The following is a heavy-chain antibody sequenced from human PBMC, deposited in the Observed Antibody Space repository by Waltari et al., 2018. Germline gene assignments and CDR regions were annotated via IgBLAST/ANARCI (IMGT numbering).Heavy chain of an antibody. D-gene: IGHD5-12*01. J-gene: IGHJ5*02. CDR1: GYSINTVYY. CDR2: IYHSGGT. Sequence: QVQLQESGPGLVKPSDTLSLTCTVSGYSINTVYYWGWIRQPPGKGLEWIGTIYHSGGTKYNPSLKSRVTISVDTSKNQFSLKLTSVTAADAAVYYCARLDRYSDYNWFDPWGQGTLVTVSS. V-gene: IGHV4-38-2*02. CDR3: ARLDRYSDYNWFDP.